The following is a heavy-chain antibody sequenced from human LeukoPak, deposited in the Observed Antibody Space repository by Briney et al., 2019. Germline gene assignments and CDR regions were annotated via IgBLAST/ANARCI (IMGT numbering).Heavy chain of an antibody. CDR2: ISSSGDGT. Sequence: GGSLRLSCAASGFTFSNYAISWVRQAPGEGLEWVSGISSSGDGTYYAHSVRGRFAVSRDNAKNSLYLQMNSLRAEDTGVYYCARESCSGGDCYSYFEYWGQGTLVTVSS. V-gene: IGHV3-23*01. D-gene: IGHD2-15*01. CDR3: ARESCSGGDCYSYFEY. J-gene: IGHJ4*02. CDR1: GFTFSNYA.